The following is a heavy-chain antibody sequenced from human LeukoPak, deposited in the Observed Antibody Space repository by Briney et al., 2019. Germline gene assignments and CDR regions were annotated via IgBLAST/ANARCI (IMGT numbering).Heavy chain of an antibody. J-gene: IGHJ3*02. CDR3: ARNMVVAYDAFDI. Sequence: ASEKVSRKASGYTFTGYYMHWVRQDPRHPLEWMGGINPNIGGRKYAQKFQGRVTRTRITSITPANMSPSKLSSDNTAADSVARNMVVAYDAFDIWGQGTMVTVSS. D-gene: IGHD2-2*01. CDR2: INPNIGGR. V-gene: IGHV1-2*02. CDR1: GYTFTGYY.